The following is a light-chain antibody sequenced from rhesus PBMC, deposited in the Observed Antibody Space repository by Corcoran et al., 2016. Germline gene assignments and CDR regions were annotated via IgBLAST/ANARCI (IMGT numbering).Light chain of an antibody. Sequence: EIVLTQSPAFQSVTLKEKVTITCQASQNIGSSLHWYQQKPDHSPNLITKYGSQSTSGVPPRLSGSGSGTDFTLTINSLEAEDAATYYCQQSSSFPFTFGPGTKLDIK. CDR3: QQSSSFPFT. CDR2: YGS. J-gene: IGKJ3*01. CDR1: QNIGSS. V-gene: IGKV6-55*01.